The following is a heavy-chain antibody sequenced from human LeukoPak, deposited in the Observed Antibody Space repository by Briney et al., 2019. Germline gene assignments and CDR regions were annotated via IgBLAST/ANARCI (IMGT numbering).Heavy chain of an antibody. D-gene: IGHD3-16*01. CDR3: ARDPYILDAA. Sequence: QPGGSLRLSCTASGLSICGYWMHWVREAPGGGLVWLSRINSDGSATDYADSVKGRFTISRDNGKNTVYLRMSSLRAEDTAVYYCARDPYILDAAWGQGTLVTVSS. CDR1: GLSICGYW. J-gene: IGHJ5*02. V-gene: IGHV3-74*01. CDR2: INSDGSAT.